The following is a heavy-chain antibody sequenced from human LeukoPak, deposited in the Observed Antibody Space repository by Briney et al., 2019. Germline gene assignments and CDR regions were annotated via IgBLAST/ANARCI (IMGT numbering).Heavy chain of an antibody. CDR1: GGSISSHY. J-gene: IGHJ4*02. V-gene: IGHV4-59*11. D-gene: IGHD3-22*01. CDR2: IYYSGST. CDR3: ARALTTQYYYDSSGYYYEYYFDY. Sequence: SETLSLTCTVSGGSISSHYWSWIRQPPGKGLEWIGYIYYSGSTNYNPSLKSRVTISVDTSKSQFSLKLSSVTAADTAVYYCARALTTQYYYDSSGYYYEYYFDYWGQGTLVTVSS.